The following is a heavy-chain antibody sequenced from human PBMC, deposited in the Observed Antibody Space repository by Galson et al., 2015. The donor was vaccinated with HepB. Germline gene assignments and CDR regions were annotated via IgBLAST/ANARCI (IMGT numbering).Heavy chain of an antibody. CDR3: ARGKVIVPRAYSHGMDL. CDR2: ISFDGSQK. J-gene: IGHJ6*02. V-gene: IGHV3-30*04. CDR1: GFSLSNYA. D-gene: IGHD2/OR15-2a*01. Sequence: SLRLSCAASGFSLSNYAMHWVRQAPGKGLEWVAVISFDGSQKNYAESVKGRFTVSRDNSKNTLYLQMHSLRSDDTAVYQCARGKVIVPRAYSHGMDLWGQGTTVIVSS.